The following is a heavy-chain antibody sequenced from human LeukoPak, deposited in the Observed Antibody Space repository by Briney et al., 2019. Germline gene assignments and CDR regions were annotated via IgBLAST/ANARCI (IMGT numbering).Heavy chain of an antibody. CDR2: IYATTESA. CDR3: ARDLGVATLLDY. D-gene: IGHD3-3*01. CDR1: GGVMRNYY. J-gene: IGHJ4*02. V-gene: IGHV4-4*07. Sequence: SETLSLTCTVSGGVMRNYYWSWIRQPAGKGLEWIGQIYATTESANYNPSLKGRFTMSIDTSKNQISLKLSSVTAADTAVYYCARDLGVATLLDYWGQGTLVTVSS.